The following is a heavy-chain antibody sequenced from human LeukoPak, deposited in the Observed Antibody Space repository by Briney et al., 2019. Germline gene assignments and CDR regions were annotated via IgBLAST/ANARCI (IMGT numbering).Heavy chain of an antibody. J-gene: IGHJ6*03. V-gene: IGHV4-59*01. CDR3: ARVAAARLKGYYYYMDV. D-gene: IGHD6-6*01. CDR2: IYYSGST. CDR1: GGSISSYY. Sequence: SETLSLTCTVSGGSISSYYWSWIRQPPGKGLEWIGYIYYSGSTNYNPSLKSRVTISVDTSKNQFSLKLSSVTAADTAVYYCARVAAARLKGYYYYMDVWGKGTTVTVSS.